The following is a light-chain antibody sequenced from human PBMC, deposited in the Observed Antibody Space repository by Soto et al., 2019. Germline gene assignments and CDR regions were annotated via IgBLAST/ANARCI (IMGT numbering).Light chain of an antibody. V-gene: IGLV2-18*02. CDR1: SSDVGKYDR. Sequence: PGQSVTISCTGTSSDVGKYDRVSWYQQPPGTAPRLIMYEVTNRPSGVPARFSGSKSGNTASLTISGLQAEDEADYFCSSYTSASRYVFGAGTKVTVL. CDR2: EVT. J-gene: IGLJ1*01. CDR3: SSYTSASRYV.